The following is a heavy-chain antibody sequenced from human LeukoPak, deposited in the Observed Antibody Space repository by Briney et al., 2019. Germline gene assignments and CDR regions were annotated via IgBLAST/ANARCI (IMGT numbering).Heavy chain of an antibody. CDR3: AKDSSSWYVVLTPDY. V-gene: IGHV3-30*18. Sequence: GGSLRLSCAASGFTFSSYGMHWVRQAPGKGLEWVAVISYDGSNKYYADSVKGRITISRDNSKNTLYLQMNSLRAEDTAVYYCAKDSSSWYVVLTPDYWGQGTLVTVSS. D-gene: IGHD6-13*01. CDR2: ISYDGSNK. J-gene: IGHJ4*02. CDR1: GFTFSSYG.